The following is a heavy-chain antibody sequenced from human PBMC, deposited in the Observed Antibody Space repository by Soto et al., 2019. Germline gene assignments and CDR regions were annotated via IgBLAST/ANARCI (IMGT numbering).Heavy chain of an antibody. CDR3: ARIVVVPAAMRVDRGPAAGWFDP. Sequence: RASVKVSCKASGYTFTGYYMHWVRQAPGQGLEWMGWINPNSGGTNYAQKFQGRVTMTRDTSISTAYMELSRLRSDDTAVYYCARIVVVPAAMRVDRGPAAGWFDPWGQGTLVTVSS. V-gene: IGHV1-2*02. CDR1: GYTFTGYY. J-gene: IGHJ5*02. D-gene: IGHD2-2*01. CDR2: INPNSGGT.